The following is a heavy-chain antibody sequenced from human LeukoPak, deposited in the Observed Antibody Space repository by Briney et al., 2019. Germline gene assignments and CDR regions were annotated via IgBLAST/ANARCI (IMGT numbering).Heavy chain of an antibody. CDR2: IYNFGST. V-gene: IGHV4-4*08. CDR1: GGSISSYY. CDR3: ARAIVVVVTAPPYWYFHL. J-gene: IGHJ2*01. D-gene: IGHD2-21*02. Sequence: SETLSLTCTVSGGSISSYYWSWIRQSPGKGLEWVGHIYNFGSTNYNPSLKSRVTISVDTYKNQFSLKLSSVTAADKAVYYCARAIVVVVTAPPYWYFHLWGRGTLVTVSS.